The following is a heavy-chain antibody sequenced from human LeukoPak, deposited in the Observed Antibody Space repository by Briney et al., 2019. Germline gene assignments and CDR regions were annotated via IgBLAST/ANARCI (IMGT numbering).Heavy chain of an antibody. CDR1: GYSFTSYW. Sequence: GESLKISCKGSGYSFTSYWIGWVRQLPGKGLEWMGIIYPGGSDTRYSPSFQGQVTISADKSISTAYLQWSSLKASDTAMYYCARASWGSTSYYYYGMDVWGQGTTVTVSS. D-gene: IGHD2-2*01. CDR2: IYPGGSDT. J-gene: IGHJ6*02. CDR3: ARASWGSTSYYYYGMDV. V-gene: IGHV5-51*01.